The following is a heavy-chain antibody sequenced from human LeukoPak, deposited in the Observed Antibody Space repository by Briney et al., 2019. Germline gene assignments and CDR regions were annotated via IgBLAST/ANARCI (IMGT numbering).Heavy chain of an antibody. CDR3: ARVSIGSAFDI. CDR1: GFTFSNYG. CDR2: ISYDGNNE. J-gene: IGHJ3*02. V-gene: IGHV3-30*03. Sequence: GGSLRLSCAASGFTFSNYGMHWVRQAPGKGLEWVAVISYDGNNEFYADSVKGRFTISRDNSKNTLYLQMSSLRAEDTALYYCARVSIGSAFDIWGQGTMVTVSS. D-gene: IGHD6-6*01.